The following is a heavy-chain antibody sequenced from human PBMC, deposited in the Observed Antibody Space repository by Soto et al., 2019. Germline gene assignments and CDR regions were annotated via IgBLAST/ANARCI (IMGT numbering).Heavy chain of an antibody. CDR1: GYSIGTYNW. CDR2: IYYTGTV. V-gene: IGHV4-28*05. Sequence: SETLSLTCSLPGYSIGTYNWWAWIRQPPGKGLEWIGYIYYTGTVYYNLSLKNRVSMSVETARDQFSLTLTSVTAADTAVYYCARTSRLKTGQLDYWGQGALVTVSS. CDR3: ARTSRLKTGQLDY. J-gene: IGHJ4*02. D-gene: IGHD3-9*01.